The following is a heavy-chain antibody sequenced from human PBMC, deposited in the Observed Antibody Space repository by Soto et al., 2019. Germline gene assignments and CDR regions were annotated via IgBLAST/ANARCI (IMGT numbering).Heavy chain of an antibody. J-gene: IGHJ4*02. V-gene: IGHV3-21*01. CDR3: ARGFEYYDILTGY. CDR1: GFTFSSYS. CDR2: ISSSSSYI. Sequence: EVQLVESGGGLVKPGGSLRLSCAASGFTFSSYSMNWVRQAPGKGLEWVSSISSSSSYIYYADSVKGRFTISRDNAKNSLYLQRNSLRAEDTAVYYCARGFEYYDILTGYWGQGTLGTVSS. D-gene: IGHD3-9*01.